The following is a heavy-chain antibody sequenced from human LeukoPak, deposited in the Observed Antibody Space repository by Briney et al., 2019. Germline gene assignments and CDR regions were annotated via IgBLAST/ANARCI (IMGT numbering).Heavy chain of an antibody. CDR2: IYYSGST. CDR1: GGSISSYY. J-gene: IGHJ4*02. Sequence: PSETLSLTCTVSGGSISSYYWSWIRQPPGKGLEWIGYIYYSGSTNYNPSLKSRVTISVDTSKNQFSLKLSSVTAADTAVYYCARGGDYVWGSYRYRTYFDYWGQGTLVTVSS. D-gene: IGHD3-16*02. V-gene: IGHV4-59*12. CDR3: ARGGDYVWGSYRYRTYFDY.